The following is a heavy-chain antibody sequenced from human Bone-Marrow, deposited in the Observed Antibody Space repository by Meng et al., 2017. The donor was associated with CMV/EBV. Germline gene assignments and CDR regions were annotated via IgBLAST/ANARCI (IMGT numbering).Heavy chain of an antibody. V-gene: IGHV4-39*01. CDR3: ARMWELQGAFDY. CDR1: GGSISRSSYY. CDR2: IYYSGST. J-gene: IGHJ4*02. D-gene: IGHD1-26*01. Sequence: SETLSLTCTVSGGSISRSSYYWGWIRQPPGKGLEWIGSIYYSGSTYYNPSLKSRVTISVDTSKNQFSLKLSSVTAADTAVYYCARMWELQGAFDYWGQGTLVTVSS.